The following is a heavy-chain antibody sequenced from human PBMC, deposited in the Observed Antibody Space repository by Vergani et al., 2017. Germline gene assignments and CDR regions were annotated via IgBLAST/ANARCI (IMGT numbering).Heavy chain of an antibody. J-gene: IGHJ5*02. CDR2: INSDGSST. D-gene: IGHD6-25*01. Sequence: DVQLVESGGGLVQPGGSLRLSCAASGFTFSSYWMHCVRQATGKGLVWVTRINSDGSSTSYADSVKGRFTISRDNAKNTLYLQMNSLRAEDTAVYYCARERLRNCFNPWGQGTLVTVSS. V-gene: IGHV3-74*01. CDR1: GFTFSSYW. CDR3: ARERLRNCFNP.